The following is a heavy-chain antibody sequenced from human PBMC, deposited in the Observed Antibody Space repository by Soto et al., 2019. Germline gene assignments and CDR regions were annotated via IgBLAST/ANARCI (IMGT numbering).Heavy chain of an antibody. CDR1: GFTFSSYS. J-gene: IGHJ6*02. V-gene: IGHV3-21*01. CDR2: ISSSSSYI. CDR3: ARDGVITMIVVVRHCGMDV. Sequence: GSLRLSCAASGFTFSSYSMNWVRQAPGKGLEWVSSISSSSSYIYYADSVKGRFTISRDNAKNSLYLQMNSLRAEDTAVYYCARDGVITMIVVVRHCGMDVWGQGTTVTVSS. D-gene: IGHD3-22*01.